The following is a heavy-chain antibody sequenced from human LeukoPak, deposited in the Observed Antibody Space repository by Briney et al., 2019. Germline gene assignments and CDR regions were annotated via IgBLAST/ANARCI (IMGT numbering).Heavy chain of an antibody. D-gene: IGHD3-22*01. CDR3: GRGGSGFFREPFPT. J-gene: IGHJ1*01. V-gene: IGHV3-7*04. CDR1: GFTFSNHW. CDR2: IKQEGIEK. Sequence: GGSLRLSCAASGFTFSNHWMTWIRQAPGKGLEWVANIKQEGIEKYYADSVEGRFTVSRDNTKKTLFLQMHTLRAEDTAVYYCGRGGSGFFREPFPTGGQGPLGPVS.